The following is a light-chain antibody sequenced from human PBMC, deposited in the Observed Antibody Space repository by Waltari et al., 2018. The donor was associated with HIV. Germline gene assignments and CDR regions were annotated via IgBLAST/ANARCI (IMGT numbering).Light chain of an antibody. CDR1: AGVVTRGHC. J-gene: IGLJ2*01. Sequence: QPVVTPQPSLTVSPGGTVILTCASSAGVVTRGHCPYWFQQRPVQAPRTLILDSNTRYSWTPARLKGSFLGGKAVLTLTGARPEDDADYFCLLSYDGNVVFGGGTKLTVL. CDR2: DSN. CDR3: LLSYDGNVV. V-gene: IGLV7-46*01.